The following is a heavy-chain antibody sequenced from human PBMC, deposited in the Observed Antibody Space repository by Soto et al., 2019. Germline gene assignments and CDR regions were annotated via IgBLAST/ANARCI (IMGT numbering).Heavy chain of an antibody. CDR3: ARSHSTYYYDSSGFSAHY. J-gene: IGHJ4*02. Sequence: GASVKVSCKASGYTFTSYAMHWVRQAPGQRLEWMGWINAGNGNTKYSQKFQGRVTITRDTSASTAYMELSSLRSEDTAVYYCARSHSTYYYDSSGFSAHYWGQGTLVTV. V-gene: IGHV1-3*01. D-gene: IGHD3-22*01. CDR1: GYTFTSYA. CDR2: INAGNGNT.